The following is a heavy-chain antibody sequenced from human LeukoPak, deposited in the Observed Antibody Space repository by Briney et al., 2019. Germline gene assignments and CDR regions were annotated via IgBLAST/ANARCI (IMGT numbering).Heavy chain of an antibody. Sequence: SETLSLTCAVYGGSFSGYYWSWIRQPPGKGLEWIGEIDHSGSTNYNPSLKSRVTISVDTSKNQFSLKLSSVTAADTAVYYCARVSTTTAYWGQGTLVTVSS. J-gene: IGHJ4*02. CDR2: IDHSGST. CDR1: GGSFSGYY. V-gene: IGHV4-34*01. CDR3: ARVSTTTAY. D-gene: IGHD4-17*01.